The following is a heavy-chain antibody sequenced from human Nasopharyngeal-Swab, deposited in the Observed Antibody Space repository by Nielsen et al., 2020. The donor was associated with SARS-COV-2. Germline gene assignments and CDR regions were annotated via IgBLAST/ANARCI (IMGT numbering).Heavy chain of an antibody. CDR1: GYTFTNYG. D-gene: IGHD3-10*01. CDR3: AGGGGASILWFGELGQTAFDI. Sequence: ASVKVSCKASGYTFTNYGIIWVRQAPGQGLEWMGWISGYNGNTNYAQKLQGRATMTTDTSTRTAYMERRSLRSDDPAVYYCAGGGGASILWFGELGQTAFDIWGQGTMVTVSS. J-gene: IGHJ3*02. CDR2: ISGYNGNT. V-gene: IGHV1-18*01.